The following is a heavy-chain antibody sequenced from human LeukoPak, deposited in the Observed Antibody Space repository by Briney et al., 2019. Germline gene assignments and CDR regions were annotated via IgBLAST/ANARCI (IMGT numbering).Heavy chain of an antibody. CDR3: ARESTRILKDENWFDP. CDR1: GFTFSSYS. V-gene: IGHV3-48*01. J-gene: IGHJ5*02. Sequence: GGSLRLSCAASGFTFSSYSMNWVRQAPGKGLEWVSYISSSSSTIYYADSVKGRFTISRDNAKNSLYLQMNSLRAEDTAVYYCARESTRILKDENWFDPWGQGTLVTVSS. CDR2: ISSSSSTI. D-gene: IGHD2-15*01.